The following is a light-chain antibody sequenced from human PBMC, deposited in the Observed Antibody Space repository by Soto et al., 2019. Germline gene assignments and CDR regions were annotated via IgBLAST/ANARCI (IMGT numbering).Light chain of an antibody. J-gene: IGKJ1*01. Sequence: ATQVTQSPSSLSASVGDRVTITCRASQDIRNDLAWYQQRPGQAPHLLIFDAFNLQSGVPSRFSGGGSGTHFTLTISGLQPDDFANYYCLQYYNFSWTFGQGTKVDI. V-gene: IGKV1-6*01. CDR3: LQYYNFSWT. CDR2: DAF. CDR1: QDIRND.